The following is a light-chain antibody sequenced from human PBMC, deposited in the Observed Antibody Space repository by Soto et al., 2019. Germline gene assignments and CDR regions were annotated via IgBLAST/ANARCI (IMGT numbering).Light chain of an antibody. CDR1: ISDSDVNDYKF. CDR3: CSYAGTYSYV. Sequence: QSVLTQPRAVSGSPGQSVTISCTGTISDSDVNDYKFFSWYQQHPGKAPKLIIFDVSERPSGVPDRFSASKSGNTASLSISGLQAEDEADYYCCSYAGTYSYVFGSGTKVTV. J-gene: IGLJ1*01. CDR2: DVS. V-gene: IGLV2-11*01.